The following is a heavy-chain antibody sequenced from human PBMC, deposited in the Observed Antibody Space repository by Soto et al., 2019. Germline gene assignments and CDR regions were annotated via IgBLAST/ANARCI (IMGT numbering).Heavy chain of an antibody. V-gene: IGHV2-26*04. D-gene: IGHD6-13*01. Sequence: QVTVKESGPVLVKPTETLTLTCTVSGFSLSNAVLGVSWMRQPPGKALEWLADIFSNDEKTYSTCLKSRLTTSQHTSKPQVLITTTHMAPVDTAPYYCASTSSTSWYCFDPWGQGTLVTVSS. CDR3: ASTSSTSWYCFDP. J-gene: IGHJ5*02. CDR1: GFSLSNAVLG. CDR2: IFSNDEK.